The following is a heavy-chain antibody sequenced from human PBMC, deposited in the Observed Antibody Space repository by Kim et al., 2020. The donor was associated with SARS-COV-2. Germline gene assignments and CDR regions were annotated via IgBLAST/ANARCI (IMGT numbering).Heavy chain of an antibody. CDR3: AKGAGRGYSYGTTYYYDSSGYYYIDY. V-gene: IGHV4-31*03. CDR2: IYYSGST. D-gene: IGHD3-22*01. Sequence: SETLSLTCTVSGGSISSGGYYWSWIRQHPGKGLEWIGYIYYSGSTYYNPSLKSRVTISVDTSKNQFSLKLSSVTAADTAVYYCAKGAGRGYSYGTTYYYDSSGYYYIDYWGQGTLVTVSS. J-gene: IGHJ4*02. CDR1: GGSISSGGYY.